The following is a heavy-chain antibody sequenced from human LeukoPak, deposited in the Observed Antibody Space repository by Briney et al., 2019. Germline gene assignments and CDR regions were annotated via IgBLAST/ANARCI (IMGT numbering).Heavy chain of an antibody. J-gene: IGHJ4*02. CDR1: GGSISSYY. D-gene: IGHD5-18*01. Sequence: SETLSFTCTVSGGSISSYYWSWLRQPPGKGLEWIGYIYYSGSTNYNPSLKSRVTISVDTSKNQFSLKLSSVTAADTAVYYCARYSGYSYGLGFDYWGQGSLVAVSS. CDR2: IYYSGST. CDR3: ARYSGYSYGLGFDY. V-gene: IGHV4-59*01.